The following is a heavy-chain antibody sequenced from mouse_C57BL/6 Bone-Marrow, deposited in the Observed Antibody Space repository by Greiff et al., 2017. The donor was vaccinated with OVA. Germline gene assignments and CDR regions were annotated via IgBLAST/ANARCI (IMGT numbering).Heavy chain of an antibody. CDR2: INPSSGYT. J-gene: IGHJ1*03. V-gene: IGHV1-4*01. CDR1: GYTFTSYT. CDR3: ARRDYGSSYWYFDV. D-gene: IGHD1-1*01. Sequence: QVQLQQSGAELARPGASVKMSCKASGYTFTSYTMHWVKQRPGPGLEWIGYINPSSGYTKYNQKFKDKATLTADKSSSTAYMQLSSLTAEDSAVYYCARRDYGSSYWYFDVWGTGTTVTVSS.